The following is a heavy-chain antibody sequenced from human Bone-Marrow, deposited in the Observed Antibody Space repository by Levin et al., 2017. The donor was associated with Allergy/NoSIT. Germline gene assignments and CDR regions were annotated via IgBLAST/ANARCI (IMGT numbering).Heavy chain of an antibody. V-gene: IGHV3-23*01. J-gene: IGHJ4*01. D-gene: IGHD2-2*01. CDR3: ARVRDQLWVRQVRAY. CDR2: ISGSGDET. Sequence: GGSLRLSCAASGFTFRSYAMAWVRQAPGKGLEWVSVISGSGDETYHADSGKGGFTIPRDNSKNALHLQMNPLTAGGTALYDRARVRDQLWVRQVRAYWGHGTLVTVSS. CDR1: GFTFRSYA.